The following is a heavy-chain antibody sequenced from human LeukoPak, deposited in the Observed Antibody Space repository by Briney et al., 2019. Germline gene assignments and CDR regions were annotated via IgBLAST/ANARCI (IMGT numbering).Heavy chain of an antibody. V-gene: IGHV5-51*01. CDR1: GYRFTTYW. CDR3: ARQLGERTFNWNDFDY. D-gene: IGHD1-1*01. CDR2: IYPGDSDI. J-gene: IGHJ4*02. Sequence: GESLKISCKGFGYRFTTYWIGWVRQMPGKGLEWMGIIYPGDSDIRYSPSFQGQVPISADKSISTAYLQWSSLKASDTATYFCARQLGERTFNWNDFDYWGQGTLVSVSS.